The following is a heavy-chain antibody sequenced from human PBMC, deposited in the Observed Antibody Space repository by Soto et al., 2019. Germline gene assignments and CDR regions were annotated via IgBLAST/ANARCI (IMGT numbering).Heavy chain of an antibody. J-gene: IGHJ4*02. D-gene: IGHD1-26*01. CDR2: ISHLETT. Sequence: QLQLHESGSGLVKPSQTLSLTCTVSGASITYGGYSWSWIRQTPGKGLEWIGYISHLETTFYNPSFESRLTLSIDRAKNQFSLNLNSMSAADRGVYFCARGGGSDSFDNWGQGILVTVSS. CDR3: ARGGGSDSFDN. CDR1: GASITYGGYS. V-gene: IGHV4-30-2*01.